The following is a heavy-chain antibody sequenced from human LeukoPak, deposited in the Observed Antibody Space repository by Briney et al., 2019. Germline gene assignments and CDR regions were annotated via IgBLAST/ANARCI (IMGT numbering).Heavy chain of an antibody. V-gene: IGHV3-30-3*01. J-gene: IGHJ5*02. Sequence: PGGSLRLSCAASGFTFSSYAMPWVRQAPGKGLEWVAVISYDGSNKYYADSVKGRFTISRDNSKNTLYLQMNSLRAEDTAVYYCARWYSSSSPGLNWFAPWGQGTLVTVSS. D-gene: IGHD6-6*01. CDR1: GFTFSSYA. CDR3: ARWYSSSSPGLNWFAP. CDR2: ISYDGSNK.